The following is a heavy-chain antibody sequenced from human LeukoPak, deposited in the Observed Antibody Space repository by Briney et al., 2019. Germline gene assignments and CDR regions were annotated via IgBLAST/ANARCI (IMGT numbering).Heavy chain of an antibody. CDR1: GGSISSSSYY. D-gene: IGHD6-6*01. Sequence: PSETLSLTCTVSGGSISSSSYYWGWIRQPPGKGLEWIDSGSTYYNPSLKSRVTISVDTSKNQFSLKLSSVTAADTAVYYCARDSGSSSWANYYYYMDVWGKGTTVTVSS. CDR2: SGST. J-gene: IGHJ6*03. V-gene: IGHV4-39*07. CDR3: ARDSGSSSWANYYYYMDV.